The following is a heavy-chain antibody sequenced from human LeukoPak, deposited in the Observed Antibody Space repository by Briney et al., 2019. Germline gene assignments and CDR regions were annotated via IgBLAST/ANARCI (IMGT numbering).Heavy chain of an antibody. J-gene: IGHJ5*02. CDR2: IYYSGST. CDR1: GGSISSYY. CDR3: ARGLGFGANWFDP. Sequence: SETLSFNCTVSGGSISSYYWSWIRQPPGKGLEWIGYIYYSGSTNYNPSLKSGVTISVDTSKNQFSLKLSSVTAADTAVYYCARGLGFGANWFDPWGQGTLVAVSS. V-gene: IGHV4-59*01. D-gene: IGHD3-10*01.